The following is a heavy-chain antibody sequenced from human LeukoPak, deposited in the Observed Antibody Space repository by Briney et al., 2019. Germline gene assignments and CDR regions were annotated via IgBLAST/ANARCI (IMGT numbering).Heavy chain of an antibody. V-gene: IGHV3-30*02. J-gene: IGHJ5*02. CDR3: ARVLSGSWDWFDP. CDR1: GFTFTRYD. CDR2: VRFDGRET. Sequence: GGSLRLSCEAAGFTFTRYDMHWVRQAPGKGLEWLAFVRFDGRETFYADSVKGRFTISRDNAKDTLYLQMNSLRAEDTAMYYCARVLSGSWDWFDPWGQGTLVTVSS. D-gene: IGHD3-22*01.